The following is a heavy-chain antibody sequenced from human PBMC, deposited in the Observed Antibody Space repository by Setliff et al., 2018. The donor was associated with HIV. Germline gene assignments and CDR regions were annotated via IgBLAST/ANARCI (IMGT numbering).Heavy chain of an antibody. D-gene: IGHD2-21*02. CDR1: GYSFTNYG. CDR2: ISDYNGNT. CDR3: ARAYCGGDCSGDALDI. V-gene: IGHV1-18*01. Sequence: ASVKVSCKASGYSFTNYGISWVRKATGQGLEWMGWISDYNGNTNYAQNLHDRVTMTTDTSTSTAYMEGRSLRSDDTAVYYCARAYCGGDCSGDALDIWGQGTMVTVSS. J-gene: IGHJ3*02.